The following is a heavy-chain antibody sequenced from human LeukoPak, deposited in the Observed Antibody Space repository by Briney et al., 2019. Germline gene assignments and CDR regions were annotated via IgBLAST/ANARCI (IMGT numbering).Heavy chain of an antibody. CDR3: ARAPSEIGGYYPEYFRH. CDR2: IKSHGGT. V-gene: IGHV3-74*01. Sequence: GGSLRLSCAASGFTFSTYWMHWVRQAPGKGLVWVSRIKSHGGTNYADSVKGRFTISRDNAKKTVSLQMNSLRPEDTGVYYCARAPSEIGGYYPEYFRHWGQGTLVTVSS. CDR1: GFTFSTYW. D-gene: IGHD3-22*01. J-gene: IGHJ1*01.